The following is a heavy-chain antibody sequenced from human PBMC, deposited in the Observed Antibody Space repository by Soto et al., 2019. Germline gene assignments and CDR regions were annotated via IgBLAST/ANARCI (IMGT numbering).Heavy chain of an antibody. D-gene: IGHD3-22*01. CDR1: GGSIDTYY. V-gene: IGHV4-59*08. CDR3: ARLGGYYQSLDT. CDR2: IYYSGST. Sequence: PSETLSLTCTVSGGSIDTYYCRWILQPPGKGLQWIGYIYYSGSTTYSPSLKSRVTISVDRSKNQFSLKLTSMAAADTAVYYCARLGGYYQSLDTWGQGTLVTVSS. J-gene: IGHJ5*02.